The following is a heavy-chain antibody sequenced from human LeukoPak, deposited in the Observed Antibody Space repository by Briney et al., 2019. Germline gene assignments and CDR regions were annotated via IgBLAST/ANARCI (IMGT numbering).Heavy chain of an antibody. CDR3: ARSDGYGLVGI. J-gene: IGHJ3*02. Sequence: PSXTLXXXCXVSGVSISSGSNYWGWLRQPPGKTLEWIGSIYSRGNTYYNPSLKSRVIILIEKAKNHFSLKLRSWTAAGRGGYYCARSDGYGLVGIWGQGTMVTVSS. D-gene: IGHD3-10*01. V-gene: IGHV4-39*07. CDR2: IYSRGNT. CDR1: GVSISSGSNY.